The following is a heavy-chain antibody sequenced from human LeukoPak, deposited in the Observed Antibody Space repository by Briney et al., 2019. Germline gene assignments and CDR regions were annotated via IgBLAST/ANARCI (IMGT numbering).Heavy chain of an antibody. V-gene: IGHV1-24*01. J-gene: IGHJ4*02. Sequence: ASVKVSCKASGYTFTGYYMHWVRQAPGKGLEWMGGFDPEDGETIYAQKFQGRVTMTEDTSTDTAYMELSSLRSEDTAVYYCATSTVTIFDYWGQGTLVTVSS. CDR3: ATSTVTIFDY. CDR2: FDPEDGET. CDR1: GYTFTGYY. D-gene: IGHD4-11*01.